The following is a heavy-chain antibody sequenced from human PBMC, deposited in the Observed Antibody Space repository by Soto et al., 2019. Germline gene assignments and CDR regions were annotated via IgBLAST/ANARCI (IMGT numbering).Heavy chain of an antibody. D-gene: IGHD3-16*01. J-gene: IGHJ6*03. Sequence: GGSLRLSCAASGFTVSSNYMSWVRQAPGKGLEWVSVIYSGGSTYYADSVKGRFTISRDNSKNTLYLQMNSLRAEDTAVYYCERESPGRYYYMAVWAKRTTVTVSS. CDR3: ERESPGRYYYMAV. CDR1: GFTVSSNY. CDR2: IYSGGST. V-gene: IGHV3-66*01.